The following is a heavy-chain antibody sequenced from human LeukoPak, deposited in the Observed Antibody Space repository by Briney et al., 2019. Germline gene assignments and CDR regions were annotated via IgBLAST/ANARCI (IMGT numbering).Heavy chain of an antibody. D-gene: IGHD3-10*01. CDR1: GDSVSSNSAA. J-gene: IGHJ6*02. CDR2: KYYRSKWYN. Sequence: SQTLSLTCATSGDSVSSNSAAWNWLRQSPSRGLEWLGRKYYRSKWYNDYAVSVKSRITINPDTSQNQFSLQLNSVTPEDTAVYYCARDRGYYYYGMDVWGQGTTVTVSS. CDR3: ARDRGYYYYGMDV. V-gene: IGHV6-1*01.